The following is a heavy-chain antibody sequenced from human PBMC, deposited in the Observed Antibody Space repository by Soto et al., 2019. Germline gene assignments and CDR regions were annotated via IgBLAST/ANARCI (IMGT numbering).Heavy chain of an antibody. V-gene: IGHV1-18*01. Sequence: QVQLVQSGTEVKKPGASVKVSCKASGYTFNSYGISWVRQAPEQGLEWMGWISPYDDNTNYAQNLQGRVTMTTDTSTRTAYMELRSLRSDDTAVYYCARGGYYDSSGSRNYHYYGMDAWGQGTTVTVS. CDR2: ISPYDDNT. CDR1: GYTFNSYG. CDR3: ARGGYYDSSGSRNYHYYGMDA. J-gene: IGHJ6*02. D-gene: IGHD3-22*01.